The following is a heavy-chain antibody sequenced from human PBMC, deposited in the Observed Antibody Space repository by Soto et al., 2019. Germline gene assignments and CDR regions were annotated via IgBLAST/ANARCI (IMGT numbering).Heavy chain of an antibody. CDR3: ARGSGVDYGDDGPIDY. CDR1: GGSISSGGYY. D-gene: IGHD4-17*01. J-gene: IGHJ4*02. CDR2: IYYSGST. Sequence: QVQLQESGPGLVKPSQTLSLTCTVSGGSISSGGYYWSWIRQHPGKGLEWIGYIYYSGSTYYNPSLKIRVTISVDMSKNQFSLKLSSVTAADTAVYYCARGSGVDYGDDGPIDYWGQGTLVTVSS. V-gene: IGHV4-31*03.